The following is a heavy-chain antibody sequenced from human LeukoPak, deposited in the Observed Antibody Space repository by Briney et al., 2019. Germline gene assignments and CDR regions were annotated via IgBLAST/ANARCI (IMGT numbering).Heavy chain of an antibody. V-gene: IGHV3-7*01. CDR1: GFAFSSYW. Sequence: PGGPLRLSCEASGFAFSSYWASWVRQAPGKGLEWVANINQDGNSQNYVDSVRDRFTISKDNAKNSVYLQMNSLRAEDTAVYYCARSLWPEDYWGQGILVTVSS. CDR2: INQDGNSQ. D-gene: IGHD2-21*01. CDR3: ARSLWPEDY. J-gene: IGHJ4*02.